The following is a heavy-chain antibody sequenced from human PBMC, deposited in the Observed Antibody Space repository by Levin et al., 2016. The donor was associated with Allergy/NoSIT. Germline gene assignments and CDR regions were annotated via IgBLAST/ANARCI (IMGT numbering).Heavy chain of an antibody. Sequence: WIRQPPGKGLEWVAVISYDGSNKYYADSVKGRFTISRDNSKNTLYLQMNSLRAEDTAVYYCAKDKGGGVGATVFDYWGQGTLVTVSS. J-gene: IGHJ4*02. CDR2: ISYDGSNK. CDR3: AKDKGGGVGATVFDY. V-gene: IGHV3-30*18. D-gene: IGHD1-26*01.